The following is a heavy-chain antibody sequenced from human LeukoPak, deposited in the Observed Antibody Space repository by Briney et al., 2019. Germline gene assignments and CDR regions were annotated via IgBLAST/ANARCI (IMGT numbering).Heavy chain of an antibody. CDR3: ANDGNYYGSGSYRDY. CDR1: GFTFSSYA. Sequence: GGSLRHSCAASGFTFSSYAMSWVRQAPGKGLEWVSAISGSGGSTYYADSVKGRFTISRDNSKNTLYLQMNSLRAEDTAVYYCANDGNYYGSGSYRDYWGQGTLVTVSS. V-gene: IGHV3-23*01. J-gene: IGHJ4*02. CDR2: ISGSGGST. D-gene: IGHD3-10*01.